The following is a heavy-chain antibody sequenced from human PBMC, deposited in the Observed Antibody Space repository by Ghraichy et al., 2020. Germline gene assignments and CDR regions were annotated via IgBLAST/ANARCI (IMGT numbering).Heavy chain of an antibody. V-gene: IGHV2-70*01. CDR2: IDWDDDK. Sequence: SGPTLVKPTQTLTLTCTFSGFSLSTSGMCVSWIRQPPGKALEWLALIDWDDDKYYSTSLKTRLTISKDTSKNQVVLTMTNMDPVDTATYYCARSYIFSSSSRPFDLWGRGTLVTVSS. CDR1: GFSLSTSGMC. J-gene: IGHJ2*01. D-gene: IGHD6-6*01. CDR3: ARSYIFSSSSRPFDL.